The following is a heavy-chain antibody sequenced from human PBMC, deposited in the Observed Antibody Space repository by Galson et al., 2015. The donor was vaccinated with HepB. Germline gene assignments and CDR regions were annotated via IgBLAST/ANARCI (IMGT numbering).Heavy chain of an antibody. Sequence: SVKVSCKVSGYTLSELSMHWVRQSPGKGLEWMGGFDREDGEIIFAQKFVGRVTVTEDTFRDTAYMEMSNLRSEDTAVYYCATARKFYGDFEYFQFWGQGTLVTVS. CDR3: ATARKFYGDFEYFQF. D-gene: IGHD4-17*01. V-gene: IGHV1-24*01. J-gene: IGHJ1*01. CDR1: GYTLSELS. CDR2: FDREDGEI.